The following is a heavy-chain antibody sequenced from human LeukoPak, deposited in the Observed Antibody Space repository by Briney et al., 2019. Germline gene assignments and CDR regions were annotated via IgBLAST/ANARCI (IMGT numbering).Heavy chain of an antibody. J-gene: IGHJ6*03. CDR1: GYTFTSYA. D-gene: IGHD6-6*01. CDR2: ISAYNGNT. V-gene: IGHV1-18*01. CDR3: ARTPEYSSSSGYREYYYYYYMDV. Sequence: ASVKVSCKASGYTFTSYAITWVRQAPGQGLEWMGWISAYNGNTNYAQKLQGRVTMTTDTSTSTAYMELRSLRSDDTAVYYCARTPEYSSSSGYREYYYYYYMDVWGKGTTVTVSS.